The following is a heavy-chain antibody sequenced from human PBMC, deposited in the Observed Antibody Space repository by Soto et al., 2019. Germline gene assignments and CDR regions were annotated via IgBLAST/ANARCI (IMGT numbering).Heavy chain of an antibody. CDR3: AFWFDITATAWWGPLDY. J-gene: IGHJ4*02. CDR1: GFRFSSYA. D-gene: IGHD2-8*02. Sequence: EVQLLGSGGGLVQPGGSLRLSCAASGFRFSSYAMTWVRQAPGKGLEWVSGITGSGGSTYYTDSVKGRFTISIANSKDTLYLHLNRRRADDTAVYHCAFWFDITATAWWGPLDYWGQGALVTVSS. CDR2: ITGSGGST. V-gene: IGHV3-23*01.